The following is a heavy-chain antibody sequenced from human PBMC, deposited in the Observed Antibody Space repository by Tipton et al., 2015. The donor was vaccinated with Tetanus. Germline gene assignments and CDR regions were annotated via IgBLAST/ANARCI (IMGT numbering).Heavy chain of an antibody. J-gene: IGHJ4*02. D-gene: IGHD6-13*01. V-gene: IGHV3-11*01. CDR2: ISGVGNIM. CDR1: GFTFSDYY. CDR3: AKEGLSAFDY. Sequence: SLRLSCAASGFTFSDYYMSWIRQAPGKGLEWISYISGVGNIMNYADSVKGRFTISRDNSKNTLYLQMNSLRAEDTAVYYCAKEGLSAFDYWGQGTLVSVSS.